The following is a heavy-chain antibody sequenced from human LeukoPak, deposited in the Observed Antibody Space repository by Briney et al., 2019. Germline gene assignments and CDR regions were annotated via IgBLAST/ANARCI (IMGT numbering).Heavy chain of an antibody. V-gene: IGHV3-23*01. CDR1: GFTFSIYS. Sequence: PGGSLRLSCRASGFTFSIYSMNWVRQTPGGGLEWVSVICAGSENTYYADSVKGRFTISRDNSKNMLYLQMNSLRAEDTAIYYCAKDGHCPDVVCPTKIVVAGYVDYWGQGTLVTVSS. J-gene: IGHJ4*02. D-gene: IGHD6-19*01. CDR2: ICAGSENT. CDR3: AKDGHCPDVVCPTKIVVAGYVDY.